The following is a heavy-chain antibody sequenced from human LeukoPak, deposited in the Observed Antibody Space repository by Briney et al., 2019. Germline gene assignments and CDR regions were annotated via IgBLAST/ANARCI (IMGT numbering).Heavy chain of an antibody. Sequence: GGSLRLSCAASGFTFSSYGMHWVRQAPGKGLEWVAVISYDGSNKYYADSVKGRFTISRDNSKNTLYLQMNRLRAEDTAVYYCARGSGGFDYWGQGTLVTVSS. CDR2: ISYDGSNK. CDR3: ARGSGGFDY. CDR1: GFTFSSYG. V-gene: IGHV3-30*03. J-gene: IGHJ4*02. D-gene: IGHD3-10*01.